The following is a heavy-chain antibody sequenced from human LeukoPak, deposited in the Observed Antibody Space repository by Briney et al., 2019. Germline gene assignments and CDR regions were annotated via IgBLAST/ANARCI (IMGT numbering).Heavy chain of an antibody. V-gene: IGHV4-59*08. CDR2: IYYSRST. CDR1: GGSIKNYY. J-gene: IGHJ4*02. CDR3: ARHGPGYTSVFDF. Sequence: SETLSLTCTVSGGSIKNYYWSWIRQSPGKGLEWIGYIYYSRSTNYNPSLKSRVTISVDTSRNQFSLNLPSVTAADTPVYYCARHGPGYTSVFDFWGQRTLVTVSS. D-gene: IGHD5-18*01.